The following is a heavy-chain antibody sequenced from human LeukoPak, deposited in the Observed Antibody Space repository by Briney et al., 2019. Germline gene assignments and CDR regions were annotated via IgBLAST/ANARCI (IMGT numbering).Heavy chain of an antibody. CDR1: GYAFTTYD. D-gene: IGHD2-21*01. CDR2: MNPSSGNT. V-gene: IGHV1-8*01. CDR3: ARNVASTGYFVY. Sequence: ASVKVSCKASGYAFTTYDINWVRQATGQGLEWLGWMNPSSGNTGYAQKFQGRVSMTRDTSISTAYMELSSLRSEDTAVYYCARNVASTGYFVYWGQGTLVTVSS. J-gene: IGHJ4*02.